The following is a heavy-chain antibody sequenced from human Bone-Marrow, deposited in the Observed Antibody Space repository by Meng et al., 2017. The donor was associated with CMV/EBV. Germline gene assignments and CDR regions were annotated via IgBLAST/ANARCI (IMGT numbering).Heavy chain of an antibody. V-gene: IGHV4-4*07. D-gene: IGHD3-10*01. J-gene: IGHJ4*02. CDR1: GGSISSYY. CDR3: ARTGYYGSGSYYSRFDY. Sequence: SETLSLTCTVSGGSISSYYWSWIRQPAGKGLEWIGRIYTSGSTNYNPSLKSRVTMSVDTSKNQFSLKLSSVTAADTAVYYCARTGYYGSGSYYSRFDYWGQGTLVTVSS. CDR2: IYTSGST.